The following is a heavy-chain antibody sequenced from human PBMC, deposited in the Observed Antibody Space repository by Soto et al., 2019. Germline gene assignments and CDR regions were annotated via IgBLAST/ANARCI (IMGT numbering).Heavy chain of an antibody. V-gene: IGHV3-48*02. CDR3: ARHLYNYGLDS. D-gene: IGHD5-18*01. CDR1: GFTFSSSD. CDR2: ISSSGTAI. Sequence: PGGSLRLSCGASGFTFSSSDMNWVRQTPGKGLEWVSFISSSGTAIYYANSVKGRFSVSRDNAKHLLYLQMNSLRDEDTAVYYCARHLYNYGLDSWGQGTLVTVSS. J-gene: IGHJ5*01.